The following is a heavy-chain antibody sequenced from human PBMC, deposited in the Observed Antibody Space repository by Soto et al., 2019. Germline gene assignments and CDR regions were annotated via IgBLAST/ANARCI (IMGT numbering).Heavy chain of an antibody. J-gene: IGHJ5*02. CDR3: AKGYDYDWFDP. CDR1: GFIFSSFG. D-gene: IGHD4-17*01. CDR2: ISFDGSNI. Sequence: PVGSLRLSCSASGFIFSSFGMHWVRQAPLKGLEWMALISFDGSNIFYVDSVKGRFTISRDNSKNMLYLQMNSLRPEDTAVYYCAKGYDYDWFDPWGQGTLVTVSS. V-gene: IGHV3-30*18.